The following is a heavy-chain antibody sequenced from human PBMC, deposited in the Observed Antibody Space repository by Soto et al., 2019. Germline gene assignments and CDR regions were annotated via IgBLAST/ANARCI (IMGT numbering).Heavy chain of an antibody. CDR1: GFTFSSYG. Sequence: GGSLRLSCAASGFTFSSYGMHWVRQAPGKGLEWVAVIWYDGSNKYYADSVKGRFTISRDNSKNTLYLQMNSLRAEDTAVYYCARDRRRSYSGSYYFDYWGQGTLVTVSS. D-gene: IGHD1-26*01. CDR3: ARDRRRSYSGSYYFDY. V-gene: IGHV3-33*01. CDR2: IWYDGSNK. J-gene: IGHJ4*02.